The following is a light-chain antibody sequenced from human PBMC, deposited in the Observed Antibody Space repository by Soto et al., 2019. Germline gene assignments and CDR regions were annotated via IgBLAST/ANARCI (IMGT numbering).Light chain of an antibody. V-gene: IGKV1-39*01. J-gene: IGKJ5*01. CDR1: QNIYKY. Sequence: DIQMTQSPSSLSASVGDRVTISCRASQNIYKYLNWYQQKPGKAPNLLVYGASSLRSGVPSRFSGSGSGTAFTLTISSLQPEDFATYYCQHGHNTPPTFGQGTRLEIK. CDR3: QHGHNTPPT. CDR2: GAS.